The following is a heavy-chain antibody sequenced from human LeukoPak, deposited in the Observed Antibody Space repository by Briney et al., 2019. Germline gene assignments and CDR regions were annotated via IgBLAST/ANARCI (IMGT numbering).Heavy chain of an antibody. J-gene: IGHJ4*02. CDR2: FYYSGGT. D-gene: IGHD2-2*02. V-gene: IGHV4-59*08. CDR1: GGSVSSYS. CDR3: ARTRSQAISAQYFDY. Sequence: SSETLSLTCTVSGGSVSSYSWSWIRQPPGKGLEWIGYFYYSGGTNYNPSLKSRVTISVDTSKSQFSLNLTSVTAADTAVYYCARTRSQAISAQYFDYWGQGTLVTVSS.